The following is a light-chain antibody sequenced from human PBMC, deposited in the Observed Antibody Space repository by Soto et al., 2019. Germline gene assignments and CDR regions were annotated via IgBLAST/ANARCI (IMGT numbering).Light chain of an antibody. Sequence: QSVLTQPPSASGTPGQRVTISCSGSSSNIGSNAVSWYQHFPGTAPKVLIYSDDQRPSGVPDRFSGSKSGTSASLAISGLRAEDEADYFCAAWGESLNTWVFGGGTKVTV. J-gene: IGLJ3*02. CDR1: SSNIGSNA. V-gene: IGLV1-44*01. CDR3: AAWGESLNTWV. CDR2: SDD.